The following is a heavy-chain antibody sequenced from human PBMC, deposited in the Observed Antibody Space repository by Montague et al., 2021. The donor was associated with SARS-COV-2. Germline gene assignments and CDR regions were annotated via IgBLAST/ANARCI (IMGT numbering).Heavy chain of an antibody. J-gene: IGHJ4*02. V-gene: IGHV2-5*01. CDR1: GFSLDSRGVG. Sequence: PALVKPTQTLTLTCTFSGFSLDSRGVGVGWIRQPPGKALECLALIYWNDDKRYSPSLKTRLTVTKDTSKNQVVLTMTNMDPVDTATYLCAHKKSGWPIEFAFWGQGALVTVSS. CDR2: IYWNDDK. D-gene: IGHD6-19*01. CDR3: AHKKSGWPIEFAF.